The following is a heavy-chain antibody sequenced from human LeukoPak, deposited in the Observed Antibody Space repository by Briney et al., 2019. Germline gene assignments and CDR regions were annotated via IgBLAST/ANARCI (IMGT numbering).Heavy chain of an antibody. CDR2: IIGSGGST. V-gene: IGHV3-23*01. J-gene: IGHJ4*02. D-gene: IGHD3-22*01. CDR3: AKDRSVVVVPRPDY. Sequence: PGGSLRLSCAASGFPFSSYAMSWVRQAPGKGLEWVSAIIGSGGSTYYADSVKGRFPISRDNSKNTLYLQMNSLRAEDTAVYYCAKDRSVVVVPRPDYWGQGTLVTVSS. CDR1: GFPFSSYA.